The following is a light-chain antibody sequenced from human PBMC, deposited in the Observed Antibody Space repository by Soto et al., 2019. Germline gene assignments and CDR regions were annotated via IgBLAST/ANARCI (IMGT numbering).Light chain of an antibody. J-gene: IGKJ1*01. V-gene: IGKV3-15*01. Sequence: MNQSPPTLSVSTGERATLSCRASQSVSSNLAWYQQKPGQVPRLLIYDASTRATGIPARFSGSGSGTEFTLTISSLQSEDFAFYYCQQFHYWWTFGQGTKVDIK. CDR1: QSVSSN. CDR2: DAS. CDR3: QQFHYWWT.